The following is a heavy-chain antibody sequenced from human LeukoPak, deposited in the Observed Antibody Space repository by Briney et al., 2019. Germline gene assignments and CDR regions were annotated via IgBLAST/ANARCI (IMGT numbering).Heavy chain of an antibody. CDR3: ARLVRGVSDY. CDR2: IYHSGST. CDR1: GYSISSGYY. V-gene: IGHV4-38-2*01. D-gene: IGHD3-10*01. Sequence: SETLSLTCAVSGYSISSGYYWGWIRQPPGKGLEWIGSIYHSGSTYYNPSLKSRVTISVDTPKNQFSLKLSSVTAADTAVYYCARLVRGVSDYWGQGTLVTVSS. J-gene: IGHJ4*02.